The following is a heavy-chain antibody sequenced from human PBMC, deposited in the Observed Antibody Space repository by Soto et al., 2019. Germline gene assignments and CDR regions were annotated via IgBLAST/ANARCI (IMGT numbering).Heavy chain of an antibody. Sequence: PSETLSLNCAVYGGSFSGYYWTWIRQPPGKGLEWIGEITHSGSTNYNPSLKSRVTISVDTSKNQFSLNLNSVTAADTAVYYCARSSVRGWSYWGQGTLVTVSS. CDR2: ITHSGST. V-gene: IGHV4-34*01. J-gene: IGHJ4*02. CDR1: GGSFSGYY. D-gene: IGHD3-10*02. CDR3: ARSSVRGWSY.